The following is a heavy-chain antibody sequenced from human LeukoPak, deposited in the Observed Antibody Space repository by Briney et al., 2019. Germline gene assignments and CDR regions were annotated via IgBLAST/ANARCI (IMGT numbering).Heavy chain of an antibody. CDR3: ARVVGSTSWFDS. Sequence: SQTLSLTPTVSGDLIIGAPYYWSWVSQHPGKGLEWIAYSYYSGNTYSNPSLNRRICLSVDTSKNQFSLNLTSVTAANTAVYFCARVVGSTSWFDSWGQGTRVTVSS. J-gene: IGHJ5*01. CDR2: SYYSGNT. V-gene: IGHV4-31*03. D-gene: IGHD2-2*01. CDR1: GDLIIGAPYY.